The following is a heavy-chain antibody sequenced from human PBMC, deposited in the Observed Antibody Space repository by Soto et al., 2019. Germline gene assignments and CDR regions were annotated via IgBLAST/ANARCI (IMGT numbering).Heavy chain of an antibody. J-gene: IGHJ6*02. CDR1: GYTFTSYG. V-gene: IGHV1-18*04. Sequence: ASVKVSCKASGYTFTSYGISWVRQAPGQGLEWMGWISAYNGNTNYAQKLQGRVTMTTDTSTSTAYMELRSLRSDDTAVYYCAAFKLRFLEWLTYGMDVWGQGTTVTV. CDR2: ISAYNGNT. D-gene: IGHD3-3*01. CDR3: AAFKLRFLEWLTYGMDV.